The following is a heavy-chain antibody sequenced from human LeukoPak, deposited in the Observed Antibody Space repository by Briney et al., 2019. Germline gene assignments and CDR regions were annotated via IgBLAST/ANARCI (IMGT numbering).Heavy chain of an antibody. V-gene: IGHV4-38-2*02. CDR2: LYHSGNT. J-gene: IGHJ4*02. D-gene: IGHD1-26*01. CDR1: GYSISSGYY. Sequence: SETLSLTCTVSGYSISSGYYWGWIRQPPGKGLEWIGSLYHSGNTYYNPSLKSRVTISVHASKNQFSLKLSSVTAADTAVYYCARGKSRGSHIDYWGQGTLVTVSS. CDR3: ARGKSRGSHIDY.